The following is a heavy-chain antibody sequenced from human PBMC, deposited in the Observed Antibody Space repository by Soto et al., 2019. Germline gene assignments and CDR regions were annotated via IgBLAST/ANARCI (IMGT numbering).Heavy chain of an antibody. CDR3: ASSITQMLTD. D-gene: IGHD1-20*01. J-gene: IGHJ4*02. Sequence: EVQLVESGGGLVQSGGSLRLSCTASGFSVSDHFMDWVRQTPGKGLEWLGQITNRATGDTTFYAASVKGRFTVSKDESRNSLYLQMNRLKTEDTAVYYCASSITQMLTDWGQGTLVAVAS. CDR1: GFSVSDHF. CDR2: ITNRATGDTT. V-gene: IGHV3-72*01.